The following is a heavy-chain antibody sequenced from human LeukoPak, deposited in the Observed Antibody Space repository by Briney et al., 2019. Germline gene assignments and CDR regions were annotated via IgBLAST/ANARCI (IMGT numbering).Heavy chain of an antibody. CDR1: GGSFSGYY. J-gene: IGHJ5*02. V-gene: IGHV4-34*01. CDR3: AGFRRSSYGLSWFDP. D-gene: IGHD5-18*01. Sequence: SETLSLTCAVYGGSFSGYYWSWIRQPPGKGLEWIGEINHSGSTNYNPSLKSRVTISVDTSKNQFSLKLSSVTAADPAVYCCAGFRRSSYGLSWFDPWGQGTLVTVSS. CDR2: INHSGST.